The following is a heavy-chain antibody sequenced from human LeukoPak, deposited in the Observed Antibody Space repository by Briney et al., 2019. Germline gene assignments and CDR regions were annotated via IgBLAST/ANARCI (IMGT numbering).Heavy chain of an antibody. D-gene: IGHD3-10*01. CDR1: GGSISSYY. V-gene: IGHV4-59*08. Sequence: SETLSLTCTVSGGSISSYYWSWIRQPPGKGLEWIGYIYYSGSTNYNPSLKSRVTISVDTSKNQFSLKLSSVTAADTAVYYCARSPSGTGTFFGYWGQGTLVTVSS. CDR3: ARSPSGTGTFFGY. CDR2: IYYSGST. J-gene: IGHJ4*02.